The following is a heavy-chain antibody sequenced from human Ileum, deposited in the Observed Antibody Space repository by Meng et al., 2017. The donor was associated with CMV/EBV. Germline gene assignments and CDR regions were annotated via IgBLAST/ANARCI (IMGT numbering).Heavy chain of an antibody. CDR1: GDSLSTGDYY. V-gene: IGHV4-30-4*01. J-gene: IGHJ4*02. D-gene: IGHD6-19*01. CDR3: AREGGGWYFDS. Sequence: QVQLQESGPGLVKPSQTLSLTCTVSGDSLSTGDYYWSWIRQPPGKGPEWNGYIYYSGSTLYNPSLKSPVTISLDKSKNQFSLRLRSVTAADTAVYFCAREGGGWYFDSWGQGTLVTVSS. CDR2: IYYSGST.